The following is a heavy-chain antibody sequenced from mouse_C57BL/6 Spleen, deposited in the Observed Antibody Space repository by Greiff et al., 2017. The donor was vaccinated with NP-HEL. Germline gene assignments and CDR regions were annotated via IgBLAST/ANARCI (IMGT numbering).Heavy chain of an antibody. V-gene: IGHV14-3*01. D-gene: IGHD2-5*01. CDR1: GFNIKNTY. CDR3: ARHSNYVYYAMDY. Sequence: VQLKESVAELVRPGASVKLSCTASGFNIKNTYMHWVKQRPEQGLEWIGRIDPANGNTKYAPKFQGKATITADTSSNTAYLQLSSLTSEDTASYYCARHSNYVYYAMDYWGQGTSVTVSS. J-gene: IGHJ4*01. CDR2: IDPANGNT.